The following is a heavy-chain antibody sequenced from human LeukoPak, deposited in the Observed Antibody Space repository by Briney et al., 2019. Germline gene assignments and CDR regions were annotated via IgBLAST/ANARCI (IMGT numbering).Heavy chain of an antibody. D-gene: IGHD3-22*01. CDR1: GFTFSSYS. V-gene: IGHV3-48*02. J-gene: IGHJ4*02. CDR3: ATPMYYYDSSGYYGGYYFDY. Sequence: PGGSLRLSCAASGFTFSSYSMNWVRQAPGKGLGWVSYISSSSSTIYYADSVKGRFTISRDNAKNSLYLQMNSLRDEDTAVYYCATPMYYYDSSGYYGGYYFDYWGQGTLVTVSS. CDR2: ISSSSSTI.